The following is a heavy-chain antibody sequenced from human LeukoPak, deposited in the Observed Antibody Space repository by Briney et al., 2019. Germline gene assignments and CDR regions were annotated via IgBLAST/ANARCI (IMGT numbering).Heavy chain of an antibody. V-gene: IGHV4-34*01. D-gene: IGHD3-10*02. Sequence: SETLSLTCAVYGGSFSGYYWSWIRQPPGKGLEWIGEINHSGSTNYNPSLKSRVTISVDTSKNQFSLKLSSVTAADTAVYYCARGREIGLSVFGKNWFDPWGQGTLVTVSS. CDR3: ARGREIGLSVFGKNWFDP. CDR1: GGSFSGYY. J-gene: IGHJ5*02. CDR2: INHSGST.